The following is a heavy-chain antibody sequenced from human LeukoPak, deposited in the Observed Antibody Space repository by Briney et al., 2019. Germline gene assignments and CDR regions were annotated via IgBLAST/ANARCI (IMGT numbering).Heavy chain of an antibody. CDR3: AKYGYSYGGNYYGMDV. J-gene: IGHJ6*02. CDR2: ISGSGDST. D-gene: IGHD5-18*01. Sequence: GGSLRLSCAASGFTFSSYAMSWVRQAPGKGLEWVSAISGSGDSTYYADSVKGRFTISRDNSKNTLYLQMNSLRAEDTAVYYCAKYGYSYGGNYYGMDVWGQGTTVTVSS. V-gene: IGHV3-23*01. CDR1: GFTFSSYA.